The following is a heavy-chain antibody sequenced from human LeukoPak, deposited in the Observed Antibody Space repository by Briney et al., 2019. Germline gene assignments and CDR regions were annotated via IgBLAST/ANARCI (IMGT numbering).Heavy chain of an antibody. CDR2: INHSGST. CDR3: ARAARLVARAFDY. J-gene: IGHJ4*02. Sequence: SETLSLTCAVYGGSFSGYYWCWIRQPPGKGLEWIGEINHSGSTNYNPSLKSRVTISVDTSKNQFSLKLSSVTAADTAVYYCARAARLVARAFDYWGQGTLVTVSS. CDR1: GGSFSGYY. D-gene: IGHD6-6*01. V-gene: IGHV4-34*01.